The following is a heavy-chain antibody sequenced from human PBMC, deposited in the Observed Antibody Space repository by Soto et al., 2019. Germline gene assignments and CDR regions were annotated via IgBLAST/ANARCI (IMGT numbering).Heavy chain of an antibody. V-gene: IGHV1-18*01. CDR1: GYTFTSYG. J-gene: IGHJ5*02. CDR2: ISAYNGNT. Sequence: ASVKVSCKASGYTFTSYGISWARQAPGQGLEWMGWISAYNGNTNYAQKLQGRVTMTTDTSTSTAYMELRSLRSDDTAVYYCARGAVFGVVIKYWFDPWGQGTLVTVSS. D-gene: IGHD3-3*01. CDR3: ARGAVFGVVIKYWFDP.